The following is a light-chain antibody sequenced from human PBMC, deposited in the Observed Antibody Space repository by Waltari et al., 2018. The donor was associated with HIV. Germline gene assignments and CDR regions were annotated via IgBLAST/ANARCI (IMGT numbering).Light chain of an antibody. CDR2: DAS. CDR3: QQYNKWPRIT. J-gene: IGKJ5*01. Sequence: EIVLTQSPATLSVSPGDTATLSYRATQSISGNLAWYQQKPGQAPRLLISDASTRATGIPARFTGSGSGTDFTLTISSLQSEDFAIYYCQQYNKWPRITFGQGTRLEIK. CDR1: QSISGN. V-gene: IGKV3-15*01.